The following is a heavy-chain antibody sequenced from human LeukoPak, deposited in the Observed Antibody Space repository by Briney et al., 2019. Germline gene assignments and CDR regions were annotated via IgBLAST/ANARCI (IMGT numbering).Heavy chain of an antibody. CDR3: ARDRGRLRFGDYYYYGMDV. CDR2: ISGSGGST. Sequence: PGGSLRLSCAASGFTFSSYAMSWVRQAPGKGLEWVSAISGSGGSTYYADSVKGRFTISRDNSKNTLYLQMNSLRAEDTAVYYCARDRGRLRFGDYYYYGMDVWGQGTTVTVSS. D-gene: IGHD5-12*01. V-gene: IGHV3-23*01. J-gene: IGHJ6*02. CDR1: GFTFSSYA.